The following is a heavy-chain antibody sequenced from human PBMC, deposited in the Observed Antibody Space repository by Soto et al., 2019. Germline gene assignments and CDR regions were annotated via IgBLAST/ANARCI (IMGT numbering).Heavy chain of an antibody. CDR1: GGSITSSGYY. CDR3: VRGGGSTKVDY. V-gene: IGHV4-31*03. D-gene: IGHD2-2*01. CDR2: TSNSGST. J-gene: IGHJ4*02. Sequence: QVQLQELGPGLVKPSQTLSLTCTVSGGSITSSGYYWSWIRQHPGEGLEWIGFTSNSGSTSYNPSLKSRVTISVDTSSNQFSLNLKSVTAADTAVYYCVRGGGSTKVDYWGQGTLVTVSP.